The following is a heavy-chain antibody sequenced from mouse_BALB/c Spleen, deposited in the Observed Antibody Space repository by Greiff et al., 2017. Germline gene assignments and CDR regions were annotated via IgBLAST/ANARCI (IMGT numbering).Heavy chain of an antibody. CDR1: GFTFSDYY. CDR3: ARYGSSFYAMDY. CDR2: ISDGGSYT. J-gene: IGHJ4*01. Sequence: DVQLVESGGGLVKPGGSLKLSCAASGFTFSDYYMYWVRQTPEKRLEWVATISDGGSYTYYPDSVKGRFTISRDNAKNNLYLQMSSLKSEDTAMYYCARYGSSFYAMDYWGQGTSVTVSS. D-gene: IGHD1-1*01. V-gene: IGHV5-4*02.